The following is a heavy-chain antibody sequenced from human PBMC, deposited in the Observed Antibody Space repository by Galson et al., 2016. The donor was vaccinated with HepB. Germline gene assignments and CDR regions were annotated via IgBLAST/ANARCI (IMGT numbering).Heavy chain of an antibody. V-gene: IGHV1-18*01. CDR2: ISAYNGNT. CDR3: ARGGVSSGGMDV. Sequence: SVKVSCKASGFPFSSYGITWVRQAPGQGLEWMGWISAYNGNTNYAQKLQGRVTMTTDTSTSTAYMELRSLRSDDTAVYFCARGGVSSGGMDVWGQGTTVTVSS. D-gene: IGHD3-10*01. CDR1: GFPFSSYG. J-gene: IGHJ6*02.